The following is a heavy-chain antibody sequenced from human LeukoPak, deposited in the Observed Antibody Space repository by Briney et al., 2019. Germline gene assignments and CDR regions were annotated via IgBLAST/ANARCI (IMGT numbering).Heavy chain of an antibody. CDR2: IHPGDSDT. J-gene: IGHJ4*02. Sequence: GESLKISCKGSGYSFTSYWIGWVRQMPGKGLEWMGIIHPGDSDTRYSPSFQGQVTISADKSISTAYLQWSSLKASDTAMYYCARPYCSSTSCYSFPYWGQGTLVTVSS. CDR3: ARPYCSSTSCYSFPY. CDR1: GYSFTSYW. V-gene: IGHV5-51*01. D-gene: IGHD2-2*01.